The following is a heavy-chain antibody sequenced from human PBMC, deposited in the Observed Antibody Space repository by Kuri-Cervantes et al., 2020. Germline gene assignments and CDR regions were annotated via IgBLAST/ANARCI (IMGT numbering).Heavy chain of an antibody. CDR1: GFSLSTSGMC. J-gene: IGHJ6*02. V-gene: IGHV4-39*07. Sequence: SGPTLVKPTQTLTLTCTFSGFSLSTSGMCVSWIRQPPGKGLEWIGSIYYSGSTYYNPSLKSRVTISVDTSKNQFSLKLSSVTAADTAVYYCARGQPAGWSLKYYYYYGMDVWGQGTTVTVSS. D-gene: IGHD6-19*01. CDR3: ARGQPAGWSLKYYYYYGMDV. CDR2: IYYSGST.